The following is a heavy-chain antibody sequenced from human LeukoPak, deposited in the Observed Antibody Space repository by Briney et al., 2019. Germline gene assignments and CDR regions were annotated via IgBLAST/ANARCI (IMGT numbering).Heavy chain of an antibody. J-gene: IGHJ6*02. D-gene: IGHD6-13*01. CDR3: ARVSYSSSWYGDV. V-gene: IGHV1-2*02. Sequence: ASVKVSCKASGYTFTGYYMHWVRQAPGQGLEWMGWINPNSGGTNYAQKFQGRVTMTRDTSISTAYMGLSRLRSDDTAVYYCARVSYSSSWYGDVWGQGTTVTVSS. CDR1: GYTFTGYY. CDR2: INPNSGGT.